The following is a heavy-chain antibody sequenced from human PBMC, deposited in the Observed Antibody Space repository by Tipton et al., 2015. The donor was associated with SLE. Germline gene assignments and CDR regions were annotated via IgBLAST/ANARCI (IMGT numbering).Heavy chain of an antibody. V-gene: IGHV4-34*01. D-gene: IGHD3-3*01. J-gene: IGHJ4*02. CDR2: INHSGST. CDR1: GGSFSGYC. CDR3: ARGLRFLEWSTEGFFDY. Sequence: TLSLTCAVYGGSFSGYCWSWIRQPPGKGLEWIGEINHSGSTNYNPSLKSRGSISVDTSKSHFSLKLSSVTAADTAVYYCARGLRFLEWSTEGFFDYWGQGTLVTVSS.